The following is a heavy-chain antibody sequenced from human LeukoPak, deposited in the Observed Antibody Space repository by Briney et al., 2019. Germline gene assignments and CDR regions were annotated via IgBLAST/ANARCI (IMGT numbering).Heavy chain of an antibody. Sequence: SETLSLTCTVSGDSISSSSYYWGWIRQPPGKGLEWIGTISYGGSTYYNPSLKSRLTISVDTSKNQFSLKLNSVTAADTAVYYCARHLHYYDSSGYVTPSSFYYWGQGTTVTVSS. CDR2: ISYGGST. CDR1: GDSISSSSYY. D-gene: IGHD3-22*01. CDR3: ARHLHYYDSSGYVTPSSFYY. J-gene: IGHJ4*03. V-gene: IGHV4-39*01.